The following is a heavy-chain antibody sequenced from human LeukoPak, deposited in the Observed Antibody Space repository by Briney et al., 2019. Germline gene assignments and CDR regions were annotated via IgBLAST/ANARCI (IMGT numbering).Heavy chain of an antibody. D-gene: IGHD3-9*01. J-gene: IGHJ4*02. V-gene: IGHV3-7*01. CDR1: GFTFSSYW. CDR2: IKQDGSEK. CDR3: ARVNYDILPYLDY. Sequence: GGSLRLSCAASGFTFSSYWMSWVRQAPGKGLEWVANIKQDGSEKYYVDSVKGRFTISRDNAKNSLYLQMNSLRAEDTAVYYCARVNYDILPYLDYWGQGTLVTVSS.